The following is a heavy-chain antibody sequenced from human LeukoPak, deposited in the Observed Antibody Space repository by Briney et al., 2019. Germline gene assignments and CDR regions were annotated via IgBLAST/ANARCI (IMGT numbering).Heavy chain of an antibody. CDR3: ARELGSGWWTHAFDI. V-gene: IGHV1-69*05. CDR2: IIPIFGTA. CDR1: GGTFSSYA. Sequence: SVKVSCKASGGTFSSYAISWVRQAPGQGLEWMGGIIPIFGTANYAQRFQGRVTITTDESTSTAYMELSSLRSEDTAVYYCARELGSGWWTHAFDIWGQGTMVTVSS. J-gene: IGHJ3*02. D-gene: IGHD6-19*01.